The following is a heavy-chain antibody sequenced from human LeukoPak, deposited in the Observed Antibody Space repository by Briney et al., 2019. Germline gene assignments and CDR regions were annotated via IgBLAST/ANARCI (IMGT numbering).Heavy chain of an antibody. CDR1: GYTFTGYY. CDR2: INPSFNPGVDVT. CDR3: ARAWESIAGYYFDY. J-gene: IGHJ4*02. V-gene: IGHV1-46*01. Sequence: ASVKVSCKASGYTFTGYYMYWVRQAPGQGLEWMGKINPSFNPGVDVTSYAQKFQGRVTMTRDISTNTVYMELSSLTSEDTAVYYCARAWESIAGYYFDYWGQGTLVTVSS. D-gene: IGHD1-26*01.